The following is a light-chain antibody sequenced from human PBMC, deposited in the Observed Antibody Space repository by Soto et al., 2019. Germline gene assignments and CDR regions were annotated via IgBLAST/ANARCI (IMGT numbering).Light chain of an antibody. CDR2: SND. V-gene: IGLV1-44*01. CDR3: VVWDDGLNCPV. J-gene: IGLJ3*02. Sequence: QAVVTQPSSMSGTPGQRVTISCSGSSSNIGRNTVHWYQQLPGTAPKLLMHSNDRRPSGVPDRFSGSSSGTAASLAISGLQSEDAAEYFGVVWDDGLNCPVFCGGTQLTVL. CDR1: SSNIGRNT.